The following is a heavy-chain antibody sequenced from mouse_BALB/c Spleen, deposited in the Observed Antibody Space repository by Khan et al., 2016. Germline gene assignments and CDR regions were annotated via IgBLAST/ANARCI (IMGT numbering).Heavy chain of an antibody. CDR2: INPSSGYT. Sequence: QVQLQQSAAELARPGASVKMSCKASGYIFTTYLMYWVKQRPGQGLEWIGHINPSSGYTEYNQKFKDKTTLTADKSSSTAYMQLSSLTSEDSAVYYSARSRWDYFDYWGQGTTLTVSS. CDR3: ARSRWDYFDY. V-gene: IGHV1-4*02. D-gene: IGHD1-1*02. CDR1: GYIFTTYL. J-gene: IGHJ2*01.